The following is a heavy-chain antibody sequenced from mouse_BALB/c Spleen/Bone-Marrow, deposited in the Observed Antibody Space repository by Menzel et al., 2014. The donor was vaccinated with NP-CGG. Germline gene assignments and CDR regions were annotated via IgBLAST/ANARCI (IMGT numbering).Heavy chain of an antibody. V-gene: IGHV1-53*01. J-gene: IGHJ1*01. D-gene: IGHD1-2*01. Sequence: LQQSGAELVKPGASVKLSCKVSGYTFTNXYXYWVXQRPXXGXXWXXXINXXXDVTDYNEKFMSKATLTVDKSSSTAYMHLNSLTSEDSAVYYCTRSGYYDYVKYFDVWGAGTTVTVSS. CDR3: TRSGYYDYVKYFDV. CDR1: GYTFTNXY. CDR2: INXXXDVT.